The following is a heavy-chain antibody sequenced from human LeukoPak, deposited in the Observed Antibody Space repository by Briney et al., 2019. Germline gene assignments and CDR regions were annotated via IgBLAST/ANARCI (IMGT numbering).Heavy chain of an antibody. CDR2: ITASGSST. V-gene: IGHV3-23*01. Sequence: GGSLRLSCAASGFTFSNYAMSWVRQAPGEGLEWVSAITASGSSTYYADSVKGRFTISRDNSKNTLYLQMNSLRAEDTAVYYCAKMAGTSLFDYWGQGTLVTVSS. D-gene: IGHD6-19*01. CDR1: GFTFSNYA. J-gene: IGHJ4*02. CDR3: AKMAGTSLFDY.